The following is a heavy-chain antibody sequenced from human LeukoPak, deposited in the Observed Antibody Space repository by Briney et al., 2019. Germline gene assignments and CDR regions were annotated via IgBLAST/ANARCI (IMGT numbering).Heavy chain of an antibody. CDR3: ARARVGELLPYYFDY. CDR2: ISSNGGST. CDR1: GFTFSNYA. V-gene: IGHV3-64*01. J-gene: IGHJ4*02. D-gene: IGHD3-16*01. Sequence: GGSLRLSCSASGFTFSNYAMHWVRQAPGKGLEYVSAISSNGGSTYYANSVKGRFTISRDNSKNTLYLQMGSLRAEDMAVYYCARARVGELLPYYFDYWGQGTLVTVSS.